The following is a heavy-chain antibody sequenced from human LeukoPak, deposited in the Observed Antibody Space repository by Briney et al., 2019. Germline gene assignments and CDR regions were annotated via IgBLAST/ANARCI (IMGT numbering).Heavy chain of an antibody. J-gene: IGHJ4*02. Sequence: GGSLRLSCAASGFTFSDFWMHWVRQAPGKGLEWVAVISYDGSNKYYADSVKGRFTISRDNSKNTLYLQMNSLRAEDTAVYYCARVALYDFWSGPLGYWGQGTLVTVSS. CDR3: ARVALYDFWSGPLGY. CDR2: ISYDGSNK. CDR1: GFTFSDFW. D-gene: IGHD3-3*01. V-gene: IGHV3-30-3*01.